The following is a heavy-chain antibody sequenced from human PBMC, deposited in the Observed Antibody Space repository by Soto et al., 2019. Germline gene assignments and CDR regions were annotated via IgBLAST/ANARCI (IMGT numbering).Heavy chain of an antibody. Sequence: SETLSLTCTVSGGSISSYYWSWIRQPPGKGLEWIGYIYYSGSTNYNPSLKSRVTISVDTSKNQFSLKLSSVTAADTAVYYCARDPGDGDYEGYYYYGMDVWGQGTTVTVSS. V-gene: IGHV4-59*12. J-gene: IGHJ6*02. CDR2: IYYSGST. CDR3: ARDPGDGDYEGYYYYGMDV. CDR1: GGSISSYY. D-gene: IGHD4-17*01.